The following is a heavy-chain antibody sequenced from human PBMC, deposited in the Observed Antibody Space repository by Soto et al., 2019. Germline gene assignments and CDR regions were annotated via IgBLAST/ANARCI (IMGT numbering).Heavy chain of an antibody. CDR1: GFTFSSYG. CDR3: ARDRGWFGAKFDP. V-gene: IGHV3-33*01. CDR2: IWYDGSNK. D-gene: IGHD3-10*01. Sequence: GGSLRLSCAASGFTFSSYGMHWVRQAPGKGLEWVAVIWYDGSNKYYADSVKGRFTISRDNSKNTLYLQMNSLRAEDTAVYYCARDRGWFGAKFDPWGQGTLVTVSS. J-gene: IGHJ5*02.